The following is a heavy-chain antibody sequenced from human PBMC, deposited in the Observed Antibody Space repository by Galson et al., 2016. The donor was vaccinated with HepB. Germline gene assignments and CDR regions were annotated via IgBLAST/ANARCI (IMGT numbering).Heavy chain of an antibody. Sequence: SLRLSCAASGFMFDEYALHWVRQSPGKGLEWVSGISWDSEAIDYADSVKGRFIVSRDNARNSLYLEMTSLRPADTALYYCAKEAPGSGPLDVWGQGTAVTVSS. CDR3: AKEAPGSGPLDV. J-gene: IGHJ6*02. CDR2: ISWDSEAI. V-gene: IGHV3-9*01. D-gene: IGHD3-3*01. CDR1: GFMFDEYA.